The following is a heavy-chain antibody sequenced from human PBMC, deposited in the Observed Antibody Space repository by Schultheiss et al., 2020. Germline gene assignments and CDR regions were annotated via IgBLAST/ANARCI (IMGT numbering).Heavy chain of an antibody. CDR2: ISYDGSNK. Sequence: GGSLRLSCAASGFTFSSYAMHWVRQAPGKGLEWVAVISYDGSNKYYADSVKGRFTISRDNSKNTLYLQMNSLKTEDTAVYYCTRDDIALDYGMDVWGQGTTVTVSS. V-gene: IGHV3-30-3*01. CDR1: GFTFSSYA. D-gene: IGHD5-12*01. J-gene: IGHJ6*02. CDR3: TRDDIALDYGMDV.